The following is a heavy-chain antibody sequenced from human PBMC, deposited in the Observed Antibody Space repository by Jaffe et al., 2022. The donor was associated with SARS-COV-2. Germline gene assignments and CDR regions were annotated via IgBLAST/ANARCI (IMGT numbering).Heavy chain of an antibody. J-gene: IGHJ4*02. CDR1: GGSISSGSYY. CDR2: FLYSGST. V-gene: IGHV4-39*02. CDR3: VREGGSGSSNFDY. D-gene: IGHD3-10*01. Sequence: QLQLQESGPGLVKPSETLSLTCTVSGGSISSGSYYWGWIRQPPGKGLEWIGSFLYSGSTYYNPSLKSRVTISVDTSKNQFSLKLNSVTAADTAVYYCVREGGSGSSNFDYWGQGTLVTVSS.